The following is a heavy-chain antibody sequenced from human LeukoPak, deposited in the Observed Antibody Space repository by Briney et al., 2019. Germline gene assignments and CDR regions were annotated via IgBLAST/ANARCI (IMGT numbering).Heavy chain of an antibody. V-gene: IGHV4-39*01. CDR1: GGSISSSSYY. CDR2: IYYSGNT. J-gene: IGHJ6*03. D-gene: IGHD3-10*01. CDR3: ARRGGIIRGVASYYYMDV. Sequence: SETLSLTCTVSGGSISSSSYYWGWIRQPPGKGLEWIGSIYYSGNTYYNASLKSRVTISVDTSKNQFSLKLSSVTAADTAAYYCARRGGIIRGVASYYYMDVWGKGTTVTIPS.